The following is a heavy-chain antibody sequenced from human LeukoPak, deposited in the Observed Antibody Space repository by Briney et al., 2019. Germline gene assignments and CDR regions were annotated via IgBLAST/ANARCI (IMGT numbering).Heavy chain of an antibody. J-gene: IGHJ5*02. Sequence: ASVKVSCKASGYTFTSYDINWVRQATGQGLEWMGWMNPNSGNTGYAQKFQGRVTMTRNTSISTAYMELRSLRSDDTAVYYCARDDYSNSNWFDPWGQGTLVTVSS. V-gene: IGHV1-8*01. CDR2: MNPNSGNT. CDR3: ARDDYSNSNWFDP. D-gene: IGHD4-11*01. CDR1: GYTFTSYD.